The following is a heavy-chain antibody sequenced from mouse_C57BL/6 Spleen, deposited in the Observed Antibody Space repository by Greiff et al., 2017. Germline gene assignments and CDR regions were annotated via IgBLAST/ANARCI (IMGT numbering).Heavy chain of an antibody. CDR2: IYPSDSET. CDR1: GYTFTSYW. Sequence: QVQLQQSGAELVRPGSSVKLSCKASGYTFTSYWMDWVKQRPGQGLEWIGNIYPSDSETHYNQKFKDKATLTVDKSSSTAYMQLSSLTSEDSAVYYCARSIQEGFAYWGQGTLVTVSA. CDR3: ARSIQEGFAY. J-gene: IGHJ3*01. V-gene: IGHV1-61*01.